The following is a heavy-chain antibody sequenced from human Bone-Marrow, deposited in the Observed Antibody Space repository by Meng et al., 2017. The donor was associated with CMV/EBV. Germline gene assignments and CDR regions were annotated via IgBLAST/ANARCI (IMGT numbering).Heavy chain of an antibody. V-gene: IGHV3-9*01. CDR1: GFTFDDYA. Sequence: SLKISCAASGFTFDDYAMHWVRQAPGMALEWVSGISWNSGSIGAADSVKGRFTISRDNARNSLYLQMKSLRAEDTALYYWAKDGNDVWSGSYGMDVWGQGTTVTVSS. CDR3: AKDGNDVWSGSYGMDV. J-gene: IGHJ6*02. CDR2: ISWNSGSI. D-gene: IGHD3-3*01.